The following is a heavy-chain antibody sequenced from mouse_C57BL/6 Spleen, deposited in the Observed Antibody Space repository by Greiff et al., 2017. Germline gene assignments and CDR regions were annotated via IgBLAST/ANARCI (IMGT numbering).Heavy chain of an antibody. CDR1: GFNIKDYY. J-gene: IGHJ3*01. V-gene: IGHV14-1*01. CDR3: TTYYGSSLWFAY. CDR2: IDPEDGDT. Sequence: VQLQQSGAELVRPGASVKLSCTASGFNIKDYYMHWVKQRPEQGLEWIGRIDPEDGDTEYAPKFQGKATMTADTSSNTAYLQLSSLTSKDTAVYYCTTYYGSSLWFAYWGQGTLVTVSA. D-gene: IGHD1-1*01.